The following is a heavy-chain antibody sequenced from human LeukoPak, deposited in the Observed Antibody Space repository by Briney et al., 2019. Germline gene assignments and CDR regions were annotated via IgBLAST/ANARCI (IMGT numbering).Heavy chain of an antibody. Sequence: SETLSLTCTVSGGSISSYYWSWIRQPPGKGLEWIGSIYYSGSTNYNLSLKSRVTISVDTSKKQFSLKLSSVTAADTAVYYCARGLSAVVYWGQGTLVTVSS. D-gene: IGHD3-16*02. CDR2: IYYSGST. V-gene: IGHV4-59*12. J-gene: IGHJ4*02. CDR3: ARGLSAVVY. CDR1: GGSISSYY.